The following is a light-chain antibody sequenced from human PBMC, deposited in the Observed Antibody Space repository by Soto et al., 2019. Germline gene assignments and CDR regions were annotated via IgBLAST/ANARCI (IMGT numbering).Light chain of an antibody. CDR1: QNSINH. CDR3: QYYHLALGP. J-gene: IGKJ5*01. V-gene: IGKV1-27*01. CDR2: GAS. Sequence: DIQRTQSPSSLSASVGDTVTITCRASQNSINHLAWYQQRPGKVPNLLIYGASTLHSGVPSRFRGSGSGPHFTLTISRLQQEDVATYFCQYYHLALGPFGHGTRLEIK.